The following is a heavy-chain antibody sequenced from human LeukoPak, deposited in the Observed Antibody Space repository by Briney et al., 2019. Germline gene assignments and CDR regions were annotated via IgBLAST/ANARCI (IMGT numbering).Heavy chain of an antibody. CDR2: ISGGTFST. J-gene: IGHJ4*02. D-gene: IGHD4-17*01. CDR1: GFIFSDYA. Sequence: GGSLRLSCSASGFIFSDYAMNWVRQAPGKGLEWVSGISGGTFSTYYADSVKGRFTISRDNSKNTLYLQMNSLRAEDTAVYYCARDLRGGFDYWGQGTLVTVSS. CDR3: ARDLRGGFDY. V-gene: IGHV3-23*01.